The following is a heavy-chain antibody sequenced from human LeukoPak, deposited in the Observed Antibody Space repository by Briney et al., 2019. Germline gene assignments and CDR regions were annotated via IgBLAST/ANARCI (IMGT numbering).Heavy chain of an antibody. J-gene: IGHJ4*02. CDR2: INPSGGST. CDR3: AEESTPYYFDY. V-gene: IGHV1-46*04. CDR1: GYTFTSYY. Sequence: ASVKVSCKASGYTFTSYYMHWVRQAPGQGLEWMGIINPSGGSTSYAQKLQGRVTMTRDTSTSTVYMELSSLRSEDTAVYYCAEESTPYYFDYWGEGTLVTVSS.